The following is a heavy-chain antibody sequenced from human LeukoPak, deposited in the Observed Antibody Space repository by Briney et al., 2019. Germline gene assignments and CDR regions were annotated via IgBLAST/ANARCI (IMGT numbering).Heavy chain of an antibody. CDR1: GYSISSGYY. CDR2: IYHSGST. Sequence: SETLSLTCTVSGYSISSGYYWGWIRQPPGKGLEWIGSIYHSGSTYYNPSLKSRVTISGDTSKNQFSLNLSSVTATDTAAYYCARDCSSTTCYTRSFDPWGQGTLVTVSS. J-gene: IGHJ5*02. D-gene: IGHD2-2*02. CDR3: ARDCSSTTCYTRSFDP. V-gene: IGHV4-38-2*02.